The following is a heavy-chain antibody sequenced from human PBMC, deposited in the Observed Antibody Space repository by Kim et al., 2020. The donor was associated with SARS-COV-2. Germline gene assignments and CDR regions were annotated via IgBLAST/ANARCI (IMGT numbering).Heavy chain of an antibody. Sequence: SETLSLTCTVSGGSISSYYWSWIRQPPGKGLEWIGYIYYSGSTNYNPSLKSRVTISVDTSKNQFSLKLSSVTAADTAVYYCARGPLGSGSPFDYWGQGTLVTVSS. CDR2: IYYSGST. J-gene: IGHJ4*02. CDR1: GGSISSYY. CDR3: ARGPLGSGSPFDY. V-gene: IGHV4-59*13. D-gene: IGHD1-26*01.